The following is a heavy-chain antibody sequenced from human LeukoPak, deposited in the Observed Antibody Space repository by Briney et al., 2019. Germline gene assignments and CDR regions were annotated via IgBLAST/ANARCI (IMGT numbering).Heavy chain of an antibody. CDR3: ARGQLETLLWFGELGALGYFDY. D-gene: IGHD3-10*01. J-gene: IGHJ4*02. CDR1: GFTFSSYG. Sequence: PGRSRRLSCAASGFTFSSYGMNWVRQAPGKGLEWVSYISSSSSTIYYADSVKGRFTISRDNAKNSLYLQMNSLRDEDTAVYYCARGQLETLLWFGELGALGYFDYWGQGTLVTVSS. CDR2: ISSSSSTI. V-gene: IGHV3-48*02.